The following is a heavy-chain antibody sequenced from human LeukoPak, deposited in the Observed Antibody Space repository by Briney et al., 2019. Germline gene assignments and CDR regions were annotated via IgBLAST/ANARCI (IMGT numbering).Heavy chain of an antibody. Sequence: SQTLSLTCTVSGGSISSYYWSWIRQPPGKGLEWIGYIYYSGSTNYNPSLKSRVTISVDTSKNQFSLKLSSVTAADTAVYYCARSASPRWFDYWGQGTLVTVSS. D-gene: IGHD2-15*01. J-gene: IGHJ4*02. V-gene: IGHV4-59*01. CDR3: ARSASPRWFDY. CDR2: IYYSGST. CDR1: GGSISSYY.